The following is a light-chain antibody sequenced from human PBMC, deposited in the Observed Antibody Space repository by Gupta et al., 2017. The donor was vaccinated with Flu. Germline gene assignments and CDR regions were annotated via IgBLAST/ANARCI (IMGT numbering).Light chain of an antibody. CDR2: DVS. Sequence: QSALTQPRSASGSPGQSVTISCTGTSSDVGGYNYVSWYQQHPGKAPKVMIYDVSKRPSGVPVRFSGSKSDNTASLTISGLQAEDEADYYCCSYAGTYSHVFGPGTKVTVL. CDR1: SSDVGGYNY. J-gene: IGLJ1*01. V-gene: IGLV2-11*01. CDR3: CSYAGTYSHV.